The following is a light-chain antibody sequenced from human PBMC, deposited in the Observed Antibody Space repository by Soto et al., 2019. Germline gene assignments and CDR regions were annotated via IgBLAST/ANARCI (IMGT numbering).Light chain of an antibody. Sequence: EIVLTQSPATLSLSPGERATLSCRASQSVTSYLAWYQQKPGQAPRLLMYDASNRATGIPARFSGSGSRTHFTLTISSLATEDFAVYYCQQRSNWPLTFGGGTKVEIK. CDR2: DAS. V-gene: IGKV3-11*01. CDR3: QQRSNWPLT. CDR1: QSVTSY. J-gene: IGKJ4*01.